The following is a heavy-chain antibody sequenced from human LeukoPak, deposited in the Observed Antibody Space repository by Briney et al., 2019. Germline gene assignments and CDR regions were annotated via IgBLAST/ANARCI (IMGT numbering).Heavy chain of an antibody. CDR3: AGGYSSGYDAFDI. Sequence: VASVKVSCKASGGTFSSYAISWVRQAPGQGLEWMGRIIPILGIANYAQKFQGRVTITADKSTSTAYMELSSLRSEDTAVYYCAGGYSSGYDAFDIWGQGTMVTVSS. V-gene: IGHV1-69*04. D-gene: IGHD6-19*01. J-gene: IGHJ3*02. CDR1: GGTFSSYA. CDR2: IIPILGIA.